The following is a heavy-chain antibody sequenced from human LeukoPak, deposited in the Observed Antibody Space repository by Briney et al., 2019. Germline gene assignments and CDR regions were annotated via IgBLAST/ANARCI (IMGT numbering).Heavy chain of an antibody. Sequence: ASVKASCKASGYTFTSYDINWVRQATGQGLEWMGWMNPNSGNTGYAQKFQGRVTMTRNTSISTAYMELSSLRSEDTAVYYCARGRPGSGSYAIDYWGQGTLVTVSS. CDR1: GYTFTSYD. D-gene: IGHD3-10*01. CDR2: MNPNSGNT. CDR3: ARGRPGSGSYAIDY. J-gene: IGHJ4*02. V-gene: IGHV1-8*01.